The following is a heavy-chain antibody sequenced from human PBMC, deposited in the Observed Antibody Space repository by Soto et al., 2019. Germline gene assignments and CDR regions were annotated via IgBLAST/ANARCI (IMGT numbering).Heavy chain of an antibody. CDR1: GFTFSSYG. J-gene: IGHJ6*02. CDR2: ISYDGSNK. D-gene: IGHD3-10*01. V-gene: IGHV3-30*18. CDR3: AKDRGSGSAYYDYGMDV. Sequence: GGSLRLSCAASGFTFSSYGMHWVRQAPGKGLEWVAVISYDGSNKYYADSVKGRFTISRDNSKNTLYLQMSSLRAEDTAVYYCAKDRGSGSAYYDYGMDVWGQGTTVTVSS.